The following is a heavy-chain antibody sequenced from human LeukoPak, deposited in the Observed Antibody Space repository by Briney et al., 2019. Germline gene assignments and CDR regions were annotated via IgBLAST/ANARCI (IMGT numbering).Heavy chain of an antibody. D-gene: IGHD6-19*01. CDR2: IWYDGSNK. CDR1: GFTFSSYG. J-gene: IGHJ4*02. Sequence: GGSLRLSCAASGFTFSSYGMHWVRQAPGKGLEWVAVIWYDGSNKYYADSVKGRFTISRDNSKNTLYLQMNSLRAEDTAVYYCARVAVAGTGGFDYWGQGTLVTASS. CDR3: ARVAVAGTGGFDY. V-gene: IGHV3-33*01.